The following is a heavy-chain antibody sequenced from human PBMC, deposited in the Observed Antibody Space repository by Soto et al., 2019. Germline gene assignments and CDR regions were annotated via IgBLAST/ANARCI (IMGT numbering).Heavy chain of an antibody. Sequence: AASVKVSCKASGGTFSSYAISWVRQAPGQGLEWMGGIIPIFGTANYAQKFQGRVTITADESTSTAYMELSSLRSEDTAVYYCVGTYSSGWYGPYDYWGQGTLVTVSS. CDR1: GGTFSSYA. CDR2: IIPIFGTA. J-gene: IGHJ4*02. CDR3: VGTYSSGWYGPYDY. D-gene: IGHD6-19*01. V-gene: IGHV1-69*13.